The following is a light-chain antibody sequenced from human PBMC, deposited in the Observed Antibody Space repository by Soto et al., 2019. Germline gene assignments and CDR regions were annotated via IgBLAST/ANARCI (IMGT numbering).Light chain of an antibody. CDR2: AAS. CDR3: QQSYSTPLT. V-gene: IGKV1-39*01. J-gene: IGKJ4*01. CDR1: QSISSY. Sequence: DIQMTQSPSSLSASVGDRVTITCRASQSISSYLNWYQQKPGKAPKLLIYAASSFQSGVPSRFSGSGSGTDFPLTISSLQPEDFATYYCQQSYSTPLTFGGGTKVEIK.